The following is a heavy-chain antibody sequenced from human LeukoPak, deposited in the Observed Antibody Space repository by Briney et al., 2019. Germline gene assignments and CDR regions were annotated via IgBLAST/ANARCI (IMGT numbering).Heavy chain of an antibody. CDR2: INHSGST. CDR1: GGSFSGYY. D-gene: IGHD3-22*01. Sequence: TPSETLSLTCAVYGGSFSGYYWSWIRQPPGKGLEWIGEINHSGSTNYNPSLKSRVTISVDTSKNQFSLKLSSVTAADTAVYYCASITMIAMDVWGKGTTVTVSS. V-gene: IGHV4-34*01. J-gene: IGHJ6*03. CDR3: ASITMIAMDV.